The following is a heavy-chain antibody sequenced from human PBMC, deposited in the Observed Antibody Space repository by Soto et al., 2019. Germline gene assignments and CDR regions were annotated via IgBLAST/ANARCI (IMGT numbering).Heavy chain of an antibody. CDR2: IIPIFGTA. D-gene: IGHD4-17*01. V-gene: IGHV1-69*13. J-gene: IGHJ4*02. CDR3: ARVRFGYGDTPRYFAY. Sequence: SVKVSWKASGGTFSSYAISWVRQAPGQGLEWMGGIIPIFGTANYAQKFQGRVAITADESTSTAYMELSSLRSEDTAVYYCARVRFGYGDTPRYFAYWGQGTLVTVSS. CDR1: GGTFSSYA.